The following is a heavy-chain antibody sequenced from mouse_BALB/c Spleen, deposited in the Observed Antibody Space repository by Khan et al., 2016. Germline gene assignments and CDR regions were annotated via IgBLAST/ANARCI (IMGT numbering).Heavy chain of an antibody. D-gene: IGHD1-2*01. CDR1: GYSITSGYG. Sequence: EGQLQESGPGLVKPSQSLSLTCTVTGYSITSGYGWNWIRQFPGNKLEWMGYISYSGSTNYNPSLKSRIPITRDTSKNQFFLQLNSVTTEDTATYYCARTARIKYWGQGTTLTVSS. J-gene: IGHJ2*01. V-gene: IGHV3-2*02. CDR2: ISYSGST. CDR3: ARTARIKY.